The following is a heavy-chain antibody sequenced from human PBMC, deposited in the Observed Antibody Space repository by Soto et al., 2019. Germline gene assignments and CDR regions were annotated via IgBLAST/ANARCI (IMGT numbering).Heavy chain of an antibody. J-gene: IGHJ4*02. D-gene: IGHD3-3*01. V-gene: IGHV3-11*06. Sequence: GGSLRLSCAASGFNFSDYYMTWIRQAPGKGLEWISYISTNGRDTEYADSVKGRFLISRDNAKRSLYLQMNSLRVEDTAVYYCAKEYYDFWTGYYPFDYWGQGTLVTVSS. CDR2: ISTNGRDT. CDR1: GFNFSDYY. CDR3: AKEYYDFWTGYYPFDY.